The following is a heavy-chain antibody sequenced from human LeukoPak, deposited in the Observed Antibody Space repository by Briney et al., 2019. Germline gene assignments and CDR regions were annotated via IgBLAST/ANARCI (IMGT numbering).Heavy chain of an antibody. CDR1: GHTFTNYA. J-gene: IGHJ4*02. D-gene: IGHD3-16*02. CDR3: ARAYQRLGDLSLPDF. CDR2: INPNTGNP. V-gene: IGHV7-4-1*02. Sequence: ASVKVSCKASGHTFTNYAMNWVRQAPGQGLEWMGWINPNTGNPTYAQGFTGRFVFSLDTSVSTTYLQISSLKAEDTAVYYCARAYQRLGDLSLPDFWGQGTLVTVSS.